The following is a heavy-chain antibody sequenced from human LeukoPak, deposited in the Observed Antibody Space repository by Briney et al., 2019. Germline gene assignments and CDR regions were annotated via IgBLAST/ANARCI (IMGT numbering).Heavy chain of an antibody. V-gene: IGHV4-34*01. J-gene: IGHJ4*02. CDR1: GGSFSGYY. CDR2: INHSGST. Sequence: SETLSLTCAVYGGSFSGYYWSWIRQPPGKGLEWIGEINHSGSTNYNPSLKSRVTISVDTSKNQFSLKLSPVTAADTAVYYCARDQTGDYWGQGTLVTVSS. CDR3: ARDQTGDY.